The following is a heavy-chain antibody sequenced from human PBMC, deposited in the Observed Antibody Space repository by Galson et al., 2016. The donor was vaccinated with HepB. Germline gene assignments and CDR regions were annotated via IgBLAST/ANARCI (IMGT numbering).Heavy chain of an antibody. J-gene: IGHJ6*04. CDR1: GFIFSQFA. D-gene: IGHD5-12*01. V-gene: IGHV3-30-3*01. Sequence: SLRLSCAASGFIFSQFAVHWVRQAPGKGLEWVVVISYSGTKTYYTDSVKGRFTVSRDDSKNTLYLQMNTLRPEDTAVYYCARDQKYSGTDFYYAMDVWGKGATVTVSS. CDR2: ISYSGTKT. CDR3: ARDQKYSGTDFYYAMDV.